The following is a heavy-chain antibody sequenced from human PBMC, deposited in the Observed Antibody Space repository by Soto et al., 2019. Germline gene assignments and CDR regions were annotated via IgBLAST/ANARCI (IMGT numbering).Heavy chain of an antibody. CDR3: ARGGLGSYYDSSGYYPY. CDR2: ISAYNGNT. V-gene: IGHV1-18*04. D-gene: IGHD3-22*01. Sequence: GASVKVSCKASGYTFTAYYIHWVRQAPGQGLEWMGWISAYNGNTNYAQKLQGRVTMTTDTSTSTAYMELRSLRSDDTAVYYCARGGLGSYYDSSGYYPYWGQGTLVTVSS. CDR1: GYTFTAYY. J-gene: IGHJ4*02.